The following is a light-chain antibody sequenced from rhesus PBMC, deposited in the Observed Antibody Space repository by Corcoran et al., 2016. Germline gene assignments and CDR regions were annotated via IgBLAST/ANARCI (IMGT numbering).Light chain of an antibody. CDR3: LQGSSTPLS. Sequence: DIQMTQSPSSLSASVGDRVTLTCRASQGISHYLSWYQQKPGKAPKRLIDAASSYESGVPSRVSGSGSGTEVTLTINSLRPEDIAAYCCLQGSSTPLSFGEGTKVEL. CDR2: AAS. CDR1: QGISHY. J-gene: IGKJ4*01. V-gene: IGKV1-36*02.